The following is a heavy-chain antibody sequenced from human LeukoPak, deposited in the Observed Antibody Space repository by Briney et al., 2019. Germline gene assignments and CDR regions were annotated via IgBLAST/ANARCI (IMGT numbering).Heavy chain of an antibody. CDR1: GYTFNIYD. V-gene: IGHV1-8*01. J-gene: IGHJ4*02. D-gene: IGHD3-22*01. CDR2: MNPNTGNA. CDR3: ARGVRRARTEDYESSGYFPSDY. Sequence: ASVKVSCKTSGYTFNIYDINWVRQVTGQGLEWMGWMNPNTGNAGYPQKFQSRVTMTRNTSISTAYLELSSLRSEDTAVYYCARGVRRARTEDYESSGYFPSDYWGQGTLVTVS.